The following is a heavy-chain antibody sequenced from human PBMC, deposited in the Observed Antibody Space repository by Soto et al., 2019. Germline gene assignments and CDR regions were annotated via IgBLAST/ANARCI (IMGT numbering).Heavy chain of an antibody. CDR2: ISAYNGNT. Sequence: ASVKVSCKASGYTFTSYGISWVRQAPGQGLEWMGWISAYNGNTNYAQKLQGRVTMTTDTSTSTAYMELRSLRSDDTAVYYCASSNYHFWSGYSLNYYYYGMDAWGQGTTVTVSS. V-gene: IGHV1-18*04. CDR3: ASSNYHFWSGYSLNYYYYGMDA. CDR1: GYTFTSYG. D-gene: IGHD3-3*01. J-gene: IGHJ6*02.